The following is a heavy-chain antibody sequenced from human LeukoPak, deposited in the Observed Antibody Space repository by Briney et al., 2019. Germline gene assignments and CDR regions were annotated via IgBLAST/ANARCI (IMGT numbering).Heavy chain of an antibody. CDR1: GYTFTDYY. CDR3: ARAILPSIAARPGYYYGMDV. D-gene: IGHD6-6*01. Sequence: ASVKVSCKASGYTFTDYYMHWVRQAPGQGLEWMGWINPNSGGTNYAQKFQGRVTMTRDTSISTAYMELSRLRSDDTAVYYCARAILPSIAARPGYYYGMDVWGQGTTVTVSS. CDR2: INPNSGGT. J-gene: IGHJ6*02. V-gene: IGHV1-2*02.